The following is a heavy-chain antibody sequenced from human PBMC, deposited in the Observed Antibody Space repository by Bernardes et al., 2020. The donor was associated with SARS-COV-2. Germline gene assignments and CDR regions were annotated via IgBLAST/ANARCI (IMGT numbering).Heavy chain of an antibody. D-gene: IGHD6-6*01. V-gene: IGHV4-59*01. J-gene: IGHJ5*02. CDR1: GDSITSYY. CDR3: ARRVISESTISSGNWLDP. Sequence: SLTCTVSGDSITSYYWNWIRLPPGKGLEWIAYIDYSGSTHYNPSLQSRVTISRDTSRNQFSLELTSVSAADTAVYYCARRVISESTISSGNWLDPWGQGTLVTVSS. CDR2: IDYSGST.